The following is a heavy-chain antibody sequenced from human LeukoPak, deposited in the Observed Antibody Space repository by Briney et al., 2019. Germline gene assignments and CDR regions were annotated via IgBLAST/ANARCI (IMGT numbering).Heavy chain of an antibody. J-gene: IGHJ4*02. CDR1: GFTFSSYA. Sequence: GGSLRLSCAASGFTFSSYAMSWVRQAPGKGLEWVSAISGSGGSTYYADSVKGRFTISRDNAKNSLYLQVNSLRPEDTAVYYCARDRSGWYYFDHWGQGTLVTVSS. CDR3: ARDRSGWYYFDH. CDR2: ISGSGGST. V-gene: IGHV3-23*01. D-gene: IGHD6-19*01.